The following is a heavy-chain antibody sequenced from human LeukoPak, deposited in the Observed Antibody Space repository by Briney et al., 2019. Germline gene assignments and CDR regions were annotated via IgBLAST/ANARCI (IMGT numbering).Heavy chain of an antibody. D-gene: IGHD3-16*02. CDR1: GGSISSYY. CDR3: ARGGGLRDDYVWGSYRFDY. V-gene: IGHV4-59*01. CDR2: IYYSGST. J-gene: IGHJ4*02. Sequence: PSETLSLTCTVSGGSISSYYWSWIRQPPGKGLEWIRYIYYSGSTNYNPSLKSRVTISVDTSKNQFSLKLSSVTAADTAVYYCARGGGLRDDYVWGSYRFDYWGQGTLVTVSS.